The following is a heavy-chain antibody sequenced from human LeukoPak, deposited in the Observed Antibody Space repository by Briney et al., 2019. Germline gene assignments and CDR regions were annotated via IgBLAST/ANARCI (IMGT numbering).Heavy chain of an antibody. CDR2: ISHGSSYI. V-gene: IGHV3-21*01. D-gene: IGHD1-1*01. CDR3: ARGPKYIASTGPHYFDY. CDR1: GFTFGSYS. Sequence: GGSLRLSCAASGFTFGSYSMNWGRQAPGKGLEWVSSISHGSSYIYYADSVKGRFTISRDNAENSLYLQMNSLRAEDTAVYYCARGPKYIASTGPHYFDYWGQGTLVTVSS. J-gene: IGHJ4*02.